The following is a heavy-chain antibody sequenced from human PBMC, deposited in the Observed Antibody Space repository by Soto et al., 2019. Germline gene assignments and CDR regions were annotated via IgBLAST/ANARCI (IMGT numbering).Heavy chain of an antibody. CDR1: GFTFRSYG. J-gene: IGHJ4*02. V-gene: IGHV3-33*01. CDR2: IWYDGSNK. Sequence: QVQLVQSGGGVVQPGRSLRLSCAASGFTFRSYGMHWVRQAPGKGLEWVAVIWYDGSNKYYADSVKGRFTISRDNSRNTLYLQMDSLSAEDTAVYYCARDRVTMIVVVNAFDYWGQGTLFTVSS. D-gene: IGHD3-22*01. CDR3: ARDRVTMIVVVNAFDY.